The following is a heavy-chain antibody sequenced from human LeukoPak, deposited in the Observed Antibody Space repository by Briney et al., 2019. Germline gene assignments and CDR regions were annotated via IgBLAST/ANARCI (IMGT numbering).Heavy chain of an antibody. J-gene: IGHJ6*02. V-gene: IGHV4-34*01. CDR3: ARPLGQGNEYGMDV. Sequence: PSETLSLTCAVYGGSFSGYYWSWVRQSPGKGLEWIGEINHSGSTNYNPSLKSRVTISVDTSKNQFSLKLTSVTAADTAVYYCARPLGQGNEYGMDVWGQGTTVTVSS. D-gene: IGHD1-1*01. CDR2: INHSGST. CDR1: GGSFSGYY.